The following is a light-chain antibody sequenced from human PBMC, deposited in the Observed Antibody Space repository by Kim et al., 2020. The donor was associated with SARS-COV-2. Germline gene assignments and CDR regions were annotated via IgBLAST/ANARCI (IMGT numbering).Light chain of an antibody. CDR1: SSDVGGYNY. Sequence: QSALTQPASVSGSPGQSITISCTGTSSDVGGYNYVSWYQQHPGKAPKLIIYDVSNRPSGVSNRFSGSKSGNTASLTISGLQAEDEADYYCSSYTSSNSVVFGGGTQLTVL. CDR2: DVS. CDR3: SSYTSSNSVV. V-gene: IGLV2-14*03. J-gene: IGLJ2*01.